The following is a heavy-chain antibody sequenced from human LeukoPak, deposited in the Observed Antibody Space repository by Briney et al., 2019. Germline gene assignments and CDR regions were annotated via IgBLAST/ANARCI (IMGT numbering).Heavy chain of an antibody. CDR1: GGSISSYH. V-gene: IGHV4-59*08. J-gene: IGHJ4*02. CDR2: IYYSGSA. Sequence: SETLSLTCTVSGGSISSYHWSWIRQPPGKGLEWIGYIYYSGSANYNPSLKSRVTISLDTSKNQFSLKVSSVTAADTAVYYCARHSSGYLSYFDYWGQGTLVPVSS. CDR3: ARHSSGYLSYFDY. D-gene: IGHD3-22*01.